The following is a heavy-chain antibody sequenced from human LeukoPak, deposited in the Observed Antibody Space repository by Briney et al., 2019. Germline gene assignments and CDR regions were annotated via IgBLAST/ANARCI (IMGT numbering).Heavy chain of an antibody. J-gene: IGHJ6*02. V-gene: IGHV4-34*01. CDR3: ARGALARIRGPYYYYGMDV. Sequence: PSETLSLTCAVYGGSFSGYHWSWIRQPPGKGLEWIGEINHSGSTNYNPSLKSRVTISVDTSKNQFSLKLSSVTAADTAVYYCARGALARIRGPYYYYGMDVWGQGTTVTVSS. D-gene: IGHD2/OR15-2a*01. CDR2: INHSGST. CDR1: GGSFSGYH.